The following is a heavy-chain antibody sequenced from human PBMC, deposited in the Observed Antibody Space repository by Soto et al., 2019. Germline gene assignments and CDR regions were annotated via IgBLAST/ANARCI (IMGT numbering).Heavy chain of an antibody. CDR2: ISGSGGST. D-gene: IGHD3-16*01. CDR3: AKDEYYDNVWGNMYFDY. J-gene: IGHJ4*02. V-gene: IGHV3-23*01. CDR1: AFIFSDYA. Sequence: EVQLLESGGGLVQPGGSLRLSCAASAFIFSDYAMSWVRQAPGKGLEWVSGISGSGGSTYYADSVKGRFTISRDNSKNTLYLQMNSLRDEDTAVYYCAKDEYYDNVWGNMYFDYWGQGTLVTVSS.